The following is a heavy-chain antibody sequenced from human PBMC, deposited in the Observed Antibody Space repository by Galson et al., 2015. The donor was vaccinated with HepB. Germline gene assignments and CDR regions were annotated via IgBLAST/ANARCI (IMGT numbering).Heavy chain of an antibody. Sequence: SLRLSCAASGFTFSSYSMNWVRQAPGKGLEWVSYISSSSSTIYYADSVKGRFTISRDNAKNSLYLQMNSLRDEDTAVYYCARDITRQPDPYSSSWEGTFDYWGQGTLVTVSS. CDR1: GFTFSSYS. CDR3: ARDITRQPDPYSSSWEGTFDY. D-gene: IGHD6-13*01. J-gene: IGHJ4*02. V-gene: IGHV3-48*02. CDR2: ISSSSSTI.